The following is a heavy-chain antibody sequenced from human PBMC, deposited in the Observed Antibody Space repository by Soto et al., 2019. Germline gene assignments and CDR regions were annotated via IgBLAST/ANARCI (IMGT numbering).Heavy chain of an antibody. CDR2: ISWNSATL. D-gene: IGHD3-22*01. V-gene: IGHV3-9*01. Sequence: GGSLRISCVGSGFIFEDFAMNWVRQVPGKGLEWVSGISWNSATLAYADSVKGRFIVSRDNAKNILYLQMNSLRPEDAALYYCAKDVGSYYYDTSAYLYDYWGQGTLVTVSS. J-gene: IGHJ4*02. CDR3: AKDVGSYYYDTSAYLYDY. CDR1: GFIFEDFA.